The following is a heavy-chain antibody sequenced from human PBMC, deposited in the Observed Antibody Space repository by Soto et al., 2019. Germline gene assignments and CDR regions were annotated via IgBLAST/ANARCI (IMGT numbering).Heavy chain of an antibody. CDR3: ARRLMTGYYD. J-gene: IGHJ4*02. CDR1: GGSISSSSYY. D-gene: IGHD3-9*01. V-gene: IGHV4-39*01. Sequence: PSETLSLTCTVSGGSISSSSYYWGWIRQPPGKGLEWIGSIYYSGSTYYNPSLKSRVTISVDTSKNQFSLKLSSVTAADTAVYYCARRLMTGYYDWGQGTLVTVSS. CDR2: IYYSGST.